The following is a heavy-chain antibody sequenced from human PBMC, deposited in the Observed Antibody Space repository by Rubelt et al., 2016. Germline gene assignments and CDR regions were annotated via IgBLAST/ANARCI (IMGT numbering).Heavy chain of an antibody. J-gene: IGHJ4*02. D-gene: IGHD4-17*01. Sequence: GLEWVSVITVGGTTTYYADSVKGRFTISRDDYKNTLHLEMNSLRAEDTAVYYCARDRYGDYGEDDYWGQGTLVTVSS. V-gene: IGHV3-23*01. CDR2: ITVGGTTT. CDR3: ARDRYGDYGEDDY.